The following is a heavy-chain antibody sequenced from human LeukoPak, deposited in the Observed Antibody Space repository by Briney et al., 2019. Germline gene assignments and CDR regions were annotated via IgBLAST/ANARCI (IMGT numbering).Heavy chain of an antibody. CDR1: GYTFTGYY. CDR2: INPNSGGT. CDR3: ARAKRSLLWFGELDFDY. D-gene: IGHD3-10*01. J-gene: IGHJ4*02. V-gene: IGHV1-2*06. Sequence: ASVKVSCKASGYTFTGYYMHWVRQAPGQGLEWMGRINPNSGGTNYAQKFQGRVTMTRDTSIGTAYMELSRLRSDDTAVYYCARAKRSLLWFGELDFDYWGQGTLVTVSS.